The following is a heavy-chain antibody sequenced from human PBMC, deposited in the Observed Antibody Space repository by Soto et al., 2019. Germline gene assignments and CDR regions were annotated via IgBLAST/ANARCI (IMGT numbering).Heavy chain of an antibody. CDR2: IYYSGST. D-gene: IGHD1-26*01. Sequence: SEILSLTCTVSGGSISSYYWSWIRQPPGKGLEWIGYIYYSGSTNYNPSLKSRVTISVDTSKNQFSLKLSSVTAADTAVYYCARGASGGFIVGATNFDYWGQGTLVTVSS. J-gene: IGHJ4*02. V-gene: IGHV4-59*01. CDR3: ARGASGGFIVGATNFDY. CDR1: GGSISSYY.